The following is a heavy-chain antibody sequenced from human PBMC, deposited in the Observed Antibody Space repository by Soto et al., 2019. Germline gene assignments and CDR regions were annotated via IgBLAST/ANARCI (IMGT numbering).Heavy chain of an antibody. Sequence: GGSLRLSCAASGFTFSSYGMHWVRQAPGKGLEWVSVISYDGSNKYYADSVKGRFTISRDNSKNTLYLQMNSLRAEDTAVYYCGKDDVSGDGLWLVSAWGQGTPVTVSS. D-gene: IGHD2-21*02. CDR2: ISYDGSNK. V-gene: IGHV3-30*18. CDR3: GKDDVSGDGLWLVSA. J-gene: IGHJ5*02. CDR1: GFTFSSYG.